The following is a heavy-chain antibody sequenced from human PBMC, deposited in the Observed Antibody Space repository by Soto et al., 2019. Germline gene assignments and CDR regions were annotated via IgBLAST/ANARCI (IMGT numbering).Heavy chain of an antibody. D-gene: IGHD3-3*01. CDR2: ISYDGSNK. V-gene: IGHV3-30*18. Sequence: GGSLRLSCAASGFTFISYSMHWFRQAPGKGLEWVAVISYDGSNKYYADSVKGRFTISRDNSKNTLYLQMNSLRAEDTAVYYCAKDTGGTIFEFLFDYWGQGTLVTVSS. J-gene: IGHJ4*02. CDR1: GFTFISYS. CDR3: AKDTGGTIFEFLFDY.